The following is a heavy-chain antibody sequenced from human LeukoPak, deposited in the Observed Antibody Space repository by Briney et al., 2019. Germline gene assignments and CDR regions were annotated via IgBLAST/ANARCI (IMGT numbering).Heavy chain of an antibody. CDR3: ARAQSYYDSNGYYLNY. CDR2: IWYDGSNK. V-gene: IGHV3-33*01. J-gene: IGHJ4*02. Sequence: GGSLRLSCAASGFTFSSYGMHWVRQAPGKGLEWVAVIWYDGSNKYYADSVKGRFTISRDNSKNTLYLQMNSLRAEDTAVYYCARAQSYYDSNGYYLNYWGQGTLVTVSS. D-gene: IGHD3-22*01. CDR1: GFTFSSYG.